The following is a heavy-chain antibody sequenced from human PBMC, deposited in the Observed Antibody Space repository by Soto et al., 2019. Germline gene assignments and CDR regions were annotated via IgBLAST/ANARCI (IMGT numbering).Heavy chain of an antibody. Sequence: GGSLRLSCAASGFTFRSYAMHWVRQAPGKGLEWVAVISYDGSNKYYADSVKGRFTIARDNAKNKLYLQMNSLRAEDTAAYYCARVLSAGTAMYDAFDIWGQGTMVTVSS. V-gene: IGHV3-30*04. CDR3: ARVLSAGTAMYDAFDI. D-gene: IGHD5-18*01. CDR1: GFTFRSYA. CDR2: ISYDGSNK. J-gene: IGHJ3*02.